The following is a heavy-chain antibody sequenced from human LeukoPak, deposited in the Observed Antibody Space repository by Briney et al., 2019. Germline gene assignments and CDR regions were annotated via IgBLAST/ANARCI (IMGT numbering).Heavy chain of an antibody. J-gene: IGHJ4*02. Sequence: GGSLRLSCRTSGFAFNNYAMNWVRQPPGKGLEWVSGISGFNTYYADSVNGRFTISRDNSKNVLYLQMNRLRVEDTGVYYCVKDVCTSPRCLLYSDSWGQGALVTVSS. CDR1: GFAFNNYA. D-gene: IGHD2-2*01. CDR3: VKDVCTSPRCLLYSDS. CDR2: ISGFNT. V-gene: IGHV3-23*01.